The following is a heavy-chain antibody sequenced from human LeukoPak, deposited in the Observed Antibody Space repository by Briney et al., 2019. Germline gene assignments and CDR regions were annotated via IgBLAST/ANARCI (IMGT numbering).Heavy chain of an antibody. CDR3: ARDGSYDSSGFPDY. J-gene: IGHJ4*02. CDR1: GGSISSGGYY. CDR2: IYHSGST. V-gene: IGHV4-30-2*01. Sequence: PSETLSLTCTVSGGSISSGGYYWSWIRQPPGKGLEWIGYIYHSGSTYYNPSLKSRVTISVDRSKNQFSLKLSSVTAADTAVYYCARDGSYDSSGFPDYWGQGTLVTVSS. D-gene: IGHD3-22*01.